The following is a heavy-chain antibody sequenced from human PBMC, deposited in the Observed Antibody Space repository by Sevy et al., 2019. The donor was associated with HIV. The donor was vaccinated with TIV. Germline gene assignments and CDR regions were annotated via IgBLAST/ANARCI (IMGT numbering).Heavy chain of an antibody. CDR3: ARDRRDGYKDGMDV. J-gene: IGHJ6*02. D-gene: IGHD5-12*01. V-gene: IGHV3-11*01. Sequence: GRSLRLSCAASGFTFSDYYMSWIRQAPGKGLEWVSYISSSGSTIYYADSVKGRFTISRDNAKNSLYLQMNSLRAEDTAVYYCARDRRDGYKDGMDVWGQGTTVTVSS. CDR1: GFTFSDYY. CDR2: ISSSGSTI.